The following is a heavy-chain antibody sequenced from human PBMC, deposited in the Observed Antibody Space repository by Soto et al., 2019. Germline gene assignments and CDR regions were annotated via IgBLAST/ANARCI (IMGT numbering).Heavy chain of an antibody. V-gene: IGHV1-3*01. J-gene: IGHJ4*02. Sequence: GASVKVSCKASGYTFTSYAMHWVRQAPGQRLEWMGWINAGNGNTKYSQKFQGRFTISRDNSKNTLYLQMNSLRAEDTAVYYCARDGITPLTGYSSGWYLGYWGQGTLVTV. CDR2: INAGNGNT. CDR3: ARDGITPLTGYSSGWYLGY. D-gene: IGHD6-19*01. CDR1: GYTFTSYA.